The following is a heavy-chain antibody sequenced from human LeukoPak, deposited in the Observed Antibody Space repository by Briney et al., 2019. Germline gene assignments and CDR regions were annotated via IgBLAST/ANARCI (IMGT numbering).Heavy chain of an antibody. Sequence: PGGSLRLSCAASGFTFSSYGMHWVRQAPGKGLEWVAFIRYDGSNKYYADSVKGRFTISRDNSENTLYLQMNSLRAEDTAVYYCARAVGATRVIDYYYYYMDVWGKGTTVTVSS. CDR2: IRYDGSNK. J-gene: IGHJ6*03. V-gene: IGHV3-30*02. CDR1: GFTFSSYG. CDR3: ARAVGATRVIDYYYYYMDV. D-gene: IGHD1-26*01.